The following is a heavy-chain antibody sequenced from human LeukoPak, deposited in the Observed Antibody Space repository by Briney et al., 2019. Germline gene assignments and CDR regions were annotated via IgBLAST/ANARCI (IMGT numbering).Heavy chain of an antibody. V-gene: IGHV3-48*01. CDR2: ISSSSSTI. D-gene: IGHD2-15*01. CDR1: GFTFSSYS. J-gene: IGHJ6*02. CDR3: AREGCSGGSCYLDYYYGMDV. Sequence: GGSLRLSCAASGFTFSSYSMNWVRQAPGKGLEWVSYISSSSSTIYYADSVKGRFTISRDNAKNSLYPQMNSLRAEDTAVYYCAREGCSGGSCYLDYYYGMDVWGQGTTVTVSS.